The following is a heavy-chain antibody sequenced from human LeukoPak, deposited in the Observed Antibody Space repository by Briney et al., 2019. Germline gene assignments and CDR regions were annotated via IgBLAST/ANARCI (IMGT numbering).Heavy chain of an antibody. Sequence: GGSLRLSCVASGFSVSSDYMTWVRQAPGKGLECVSVIYSGGSTYYADSVKGRFSISRDNSRNTLYLQMNSLRADDTAVYYCATKAVPRPRLYDAFDFWGQGTVVTVSS. J-gene: IGHJ3*01. CDR3: ATKAVPRPRLYDAFDF. D-gene: IGHD2-15*01. V-gene: IGHV3-53*01. CDR2: IYSGGST. CDR1: GFSVSSDY.